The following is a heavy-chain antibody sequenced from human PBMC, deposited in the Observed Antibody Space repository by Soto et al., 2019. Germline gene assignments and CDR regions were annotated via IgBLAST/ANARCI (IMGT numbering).Heavy chain of an antibody. CDR1: GGSISSDDYY. J-gene: IGHJ5*02. V-gene: IGHV4-30-2*01. D-gene: IGHD4-17*01. Sequence: QLQLQESGSGLVKPSQTLSLTCAVSGGSISSDDYYWSWIRQPPGKGLEWIGYIYHSGSTYHNPSLKGRVTLSRGRSKNQVSLEVGSVTGADTAGDYWARGGRHNGDFYWFDPWGQGTLVTVSS. CDR3: ARGGRHNGDFYWFDP. CDR2: IYHSGST.